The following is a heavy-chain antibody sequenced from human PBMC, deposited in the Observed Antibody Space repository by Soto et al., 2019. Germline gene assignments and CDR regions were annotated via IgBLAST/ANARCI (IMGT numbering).Heavy chain of an antibody. D-gene: IGHD4-4*01. CDR1: GGSIGSYY. Sequence: KPSETLSLTCTVSGGSIGSYYWSWIRQPPGKGLEWIGYIYYSGSTNYNPSLKSRVTISVDTSKNQFSLKLSSVTAADTAVYYCARECATVPTFCYYGMDVWGQGTTVTVSS. CDR3: ARECATVPTFCYYGMDV. V-gene: IGHV4-59*01. CDR2: IYYSGST. J-gene: IGHJ6*02.